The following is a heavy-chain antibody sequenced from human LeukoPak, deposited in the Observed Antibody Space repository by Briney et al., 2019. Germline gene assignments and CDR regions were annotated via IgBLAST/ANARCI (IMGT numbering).Heavy chain of an antibody. Sequence: GASVKVSCKASGYTFTGYYMHWVRQAPGQGLEWMGWINPNSGGTNYAQKFQGRVTMTRDTSISTAYMELSRLRSDDTAVYYCARGPMIRGAPQDYWGQGTLVTVSS. V-gene: IGHV1-2*02. D-gene: IGHD3-10*01. J-gene: IGHJ4*02. CDR3: ARGPMIRGAPQDY. CDR2: INPNSGGT. CDR1: GYTFTGYY.